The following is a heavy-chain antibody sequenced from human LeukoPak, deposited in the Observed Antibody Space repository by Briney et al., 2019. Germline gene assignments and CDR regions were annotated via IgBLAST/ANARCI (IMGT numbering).Heavy chain of an antibody. Sequence: PGGSLRLSCVVSGFTFSSYWISWVRQAPGKGLEWVANIHEDGSDKYYVDSVKGRFTISRDNAKNSLYLQMNSLRADDTAVYYCARTLRLGTPRAFDIWGRETLVTVSS. V-gene: IGHV3-7*05. CDR1: GFTFSSYW. D-gene: IGHD1-14*01. CDR2: IHEDGSDK. CDR3: ARTLRLGTPRAFDI. J-gene: IGHJ3*02.